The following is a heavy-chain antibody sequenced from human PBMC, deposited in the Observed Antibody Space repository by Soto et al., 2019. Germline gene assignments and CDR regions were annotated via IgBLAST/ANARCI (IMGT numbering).Heavy chain of an antibody. D-gene: IGHD5-18*01. Sequence: PGGSLRLSCAASGFTFSNYAMSWVRQAPGKGLEWVSAIGCNGDWTYYADSVKGRFTISRDNSKDTLWLQMNSLTAEDTAMYYCVNFGRVMWGYTYGPLDSWGQGTLVTVSS. CDR1: GFTFSNYA. CDR2: IGCNGDWT. J-gene: IGHJ4*02. V-gene: IGHV3-23*01. CDR3: VNFGRVMWGYTYGPLDS.